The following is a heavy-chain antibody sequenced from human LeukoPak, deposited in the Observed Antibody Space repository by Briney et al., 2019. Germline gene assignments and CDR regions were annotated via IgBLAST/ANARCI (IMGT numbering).Heavy chain of an antibody. CDR3: TTYTRGHY. V-gene: IGHV3-73*01. CDR2: IGIKANNYAT. Sequence: GGSLRLSCAASGFTFSNFWMTWVRQASGKGLEWVGRIGIKANNYATAYSAALKGRFTISRDDSKNTAYLQMNSLRTEDTAVYYCTTYTRGHYWGQGILVTVSS. J-gene: IGHJ4*02. D-gene: IGHD6-19*01. CDR1: GFTFSNFW.